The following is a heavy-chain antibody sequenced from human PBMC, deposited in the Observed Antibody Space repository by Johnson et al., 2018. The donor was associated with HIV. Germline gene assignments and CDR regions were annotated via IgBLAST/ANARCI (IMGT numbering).Heavy chain of an antibody. CDR2: ISYDGSNK. CDR3: AREHRYYYDSSGYYRGDAFDI. D-gene: IGHD3-22*01. CDR1: GFTFSSYA. Sequence: QVQLVESGGGVVQPGRSLRLSCAASGFTFSSYAMHWVRQAPGKGLEWVAVISYDGSNKYYADSVKGRFTISRDNSKNTLYLQMNSLRAEDTAVDYCAREHRYYYDSSGYYRGDAFDIWGQGTMVTVSS. V-gene: IGHV3-30-3*01. J-gene: IGHJ3*02.